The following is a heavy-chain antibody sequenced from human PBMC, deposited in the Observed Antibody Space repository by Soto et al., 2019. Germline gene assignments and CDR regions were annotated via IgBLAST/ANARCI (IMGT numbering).Heavy chain of an antibody. V-gene: IGHV3-30*03. Sequence: GRSLRLSCAVSGFSFSTYAMHWVRQAPGKGLEWVAVLSYDGSNKYYADSVKGRFTISRDNSKNTLYLQMNSLRAEDTAVYYCARVVPAAMYYYYGMDVWGQGTTVTVSS. CDR3: ARVVPAAMYYYYGMDV. D-gene: IGHD2-2*01. CDR2: LSYDGSNK. J-gene: IGHJ6*02. CDR1: GFSFSTYA.